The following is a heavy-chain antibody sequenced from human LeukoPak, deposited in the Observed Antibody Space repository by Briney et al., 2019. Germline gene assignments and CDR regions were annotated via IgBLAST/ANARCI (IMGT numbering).Heavy chain of an antibody. D-gene: IGHD2-15*01. CDR3: ARDCSGGSCYSPAAFNI. CDR1: SGSINSYY. J-gene: IGHJ3*02. Sequence: SETLSLTCSVSSGSINSYYWSWIRQPPGKGLEWIGYIYSSGRTTYNPSLKSRVTISVDTSKNQFSLKLSSVTAADTAVYYCARDCSGGSCYSPAAFNIWGQGTMVTVSS. CDR2: IYSSGRT. V-gene: IGHV4-59*12.